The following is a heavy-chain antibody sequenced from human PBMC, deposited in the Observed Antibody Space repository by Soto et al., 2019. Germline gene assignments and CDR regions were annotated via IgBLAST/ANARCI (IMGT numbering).Heavy chain of an antibody. CDR2: TIPLFSTS. CDR3: AIAGGRPYYYYGMDV. J-gene: IGHJ6*02. Sequence: QEQLVQSGPEVKKPGSSVTVSCKASAGTFNNYAICWVRQAPGQGLEWMGGTIPLFSTSSYAQKFQGRVTITADKSTSTVYMEMRNLNSEDTALYYCAIAGGRPYYYYGMDVWGQGTTVTVS. V-gene: IGHV1-69*06. D-gene: IGHD2-15*01. CDR1: AGTFNNYA.